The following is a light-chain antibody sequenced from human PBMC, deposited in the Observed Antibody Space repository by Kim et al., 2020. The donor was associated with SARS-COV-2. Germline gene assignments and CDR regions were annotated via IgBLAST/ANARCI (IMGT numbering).Light chain of an antibody. CDR3: QQYNNWPLT. CDR1: QSVTSN. CDR2: GAS. Sequence: SVSPGERATLSCRASQSVTSNLAWYQQKPGQAPRLLMYGASTRATGIPGRFSGSGSRTEFTLTISSLQSEDFAVYYCQQYNNWPLTFGGGTKLEI. V-gene: IGKV3-15*01. J-gene: IGKJ4*01.